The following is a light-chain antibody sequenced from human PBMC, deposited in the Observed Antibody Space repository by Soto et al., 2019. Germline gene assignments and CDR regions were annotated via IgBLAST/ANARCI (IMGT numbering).Light chain of an antibody. Sequence: EIVLTQSPGTLSFSPGERATLSCRASQSVTNNYLAWYQQKPGQAPRFLIYGASSSAAGIQDRFSGSGSGTDLTLTIIRLEPENFAVYCFQQYGSSPYTFGQGTKLEIK. V-gene: IGKV3-20*01. CDR3: QQYGSSPYT. J-gene: IGKJ2*01. CDR2: GAS. CDR1: QSVTNNY.